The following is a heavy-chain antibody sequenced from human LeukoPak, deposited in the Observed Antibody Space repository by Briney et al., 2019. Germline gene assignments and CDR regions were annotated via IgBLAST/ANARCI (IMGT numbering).Heavy chain of an antibody. J-gene: IGHJ3*02. D-gene: IGHD3-22*01. CDR2: IYTSGST. CDR1: GGSISSGSYY. CDR3: ASYYDSSGFDI. Sequence: PSETLSLTCTVSGGSISSGSYYWSWIRQPAGKGLEWIGRIYTSGSTNYNPPLKSRVTISVDTSKNQFSLKLSSVTAADTAVYYCASYYDSSGFDIWGQGTMVTVSS. V-gene: IGHV4-61*02.